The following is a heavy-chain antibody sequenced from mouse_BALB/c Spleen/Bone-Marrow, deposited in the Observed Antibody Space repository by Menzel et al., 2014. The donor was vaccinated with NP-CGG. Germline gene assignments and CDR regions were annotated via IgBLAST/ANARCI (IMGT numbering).Heavy chain of an antibody. J-gene: IGHJ2*01. CDR2: IRNKANGYTT. CDR3: ARDYLYYFDY. Sequence: EVQRVESGGGLVQPGGFLRLSCATSGFTFTDHYMSWVRQPPGKALEWLGFIRNKANGYTTEYSASVKGRFTISRDNSQSIVYLQMNTLRAEDSATYYCARDYLYYFDYWGQGTTLTVSS. D-gene: IGHD2-1*01. CDR1: GFTFTDHY. V-gene: IGHV7-3*02.